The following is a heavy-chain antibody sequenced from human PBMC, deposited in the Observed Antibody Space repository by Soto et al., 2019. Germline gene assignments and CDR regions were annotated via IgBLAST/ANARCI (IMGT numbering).Heavy chain of an antibody. J-gene: IGHJ6*02. CDR3: ARGVAHVYYYYYYGMDV. D-gene: IGHD5-12*01. CDR2: INHSGST. CDR1: GGTFSGYY. V-gene: IGHV4-34*01. Sequence: SETLSLTCAFYGGTFSGYYWSWIRQPPGKGLEWIGEINHSGSTNYNPSLKSRVTISVDTSKNQFSLKLSSVTAADTAVYYCARGVAHVYYYYYYGMDVWGQGTTVTVSS.